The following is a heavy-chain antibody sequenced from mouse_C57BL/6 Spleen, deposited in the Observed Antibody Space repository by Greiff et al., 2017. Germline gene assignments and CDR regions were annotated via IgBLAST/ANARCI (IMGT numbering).Heavy chain of an antibody. J-gene: IGHJ4*01. CDR3: TRDNPYAMDY. CDR1: GFTFSSYA. Sequence: EVKLQESGEGLVKPGGSLKLSCAASGFTFSSYAMSWVRQTPEKRLEWVAYISSGGDYIYYADTVTGRFPISRDNARNTLYLQMSSLKSEDTSMYYSTRDNPYAMDYWGQGTSVTVSS. D-gene: IGHD1-3*01. CDR2: ISSGGDYI. V-gene: IGHV5-9-1*02.